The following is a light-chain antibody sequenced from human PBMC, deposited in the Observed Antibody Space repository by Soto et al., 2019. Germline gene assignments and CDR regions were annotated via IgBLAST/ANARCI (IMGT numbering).Light chain of an antibody. CDR1: QTILHSNGYTY. CDR3: MQGLRPMYT. Sequence: EIAMTQSPLSLAVTPGEPASISCRSSQTILHSNGYTYLDWYLQKPGQSPQLLIYLGSNRASGVPDRFSGSGSGTDFTLKISRVEAEVVGIFYCMQGLRPMYTFGQGTKLEIK. J-gene: IGKJ2*01. V-gene: IGKV2-28*01. CDR2: LGS.